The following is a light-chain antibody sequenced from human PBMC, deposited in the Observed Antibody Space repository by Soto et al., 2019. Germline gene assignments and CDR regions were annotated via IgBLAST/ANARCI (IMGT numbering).Light chain of an antibody. CDR3: QVWDSSTDQYV. CDR1: NIGDYT. CDR2: DDS. V-gene: IGLV3-21*02. Sequence: SYLVTQPPSVSVAPGQTATITCGGNNIGDYTVHWYQQKPGQAPVVVVYDDSEWPSGIPERFSGSNSGNTATLTISRVEAGDEADYYCQVWDSSTDQYVFGAGTKLTVL. J-gene: IGLJ1*01.